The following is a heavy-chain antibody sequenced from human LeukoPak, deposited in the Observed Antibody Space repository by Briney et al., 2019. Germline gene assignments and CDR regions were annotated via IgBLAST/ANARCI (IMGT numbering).Heavy chain of an antibody. CDR1: GFTFSSYS. D-gene: IGHD3-10*01. Sequence: GGSLRLSCAASGFTFSSYSMNWVRQAPGKGLEWVSSISSSSDYIYYADSVKGRFTISRDNAKKSLYLQMNSLRAEDTAVYYCASNINYYASDDWGQGTLVTVSS. J-gene: IGHJ4*02. CDR3: ASNINYYASDD. CDR2: ISSSSDYI. V-gene: IGHV3-21*01.